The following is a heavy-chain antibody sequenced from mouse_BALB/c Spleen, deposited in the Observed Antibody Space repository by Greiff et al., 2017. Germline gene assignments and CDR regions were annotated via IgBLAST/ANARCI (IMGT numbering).Heavy chain of an antibody. Sequence: EVMLVESGGGLVQPGGSMKLSCVASGFTFSSYWMSWVRQSPEKGLEWVAEIRLKSDNYATHYAESVKGKFTISRDDSKSRLYLQMNSLRAEDTGIYYCTDYGSSPFAYWGQGTLVTVSA. CDR3: TDYGSSPFAY. D-gene: IGHD1-1*01. CDR1: GFTFSSYW. J-gene: IGHJ3*01. V-gene: IGHV6-6*02. CDR2: IRLKSDNYAT.